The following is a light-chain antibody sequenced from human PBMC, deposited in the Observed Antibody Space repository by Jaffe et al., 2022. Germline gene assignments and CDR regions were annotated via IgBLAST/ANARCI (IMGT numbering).Light chain of an antibody. CDR1: QSVSSNY. V-gene: IGKV3-20*01. CDR2: GAS. CDR3: QQYGSSLFT. Sequence: EIVLTQSPGTLSLSPGERATLSCRASQSVSSNYLAWYQQKPGQAPRLLMYGASSRATGIPDRFSGSGSGTDFTLTISRLEPEDFAVYYCQQYGSSLFTFGPGTKVDL. J-gene: IGKJ3*01.